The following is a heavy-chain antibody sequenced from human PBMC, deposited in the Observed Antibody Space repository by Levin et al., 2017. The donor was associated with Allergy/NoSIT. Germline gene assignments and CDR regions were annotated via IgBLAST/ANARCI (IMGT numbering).Heavy chain of an antibody. D-gene: IGHD3-3*01. J-gene: IGHJ4*02. Sequence: GESLKISCAASGFTFSSHSMNWVRQAPGKGLEWVSSISSSSSYIYYADSVKGRFTISRDNAKNSLYLQMNSLRAEDTAVYYCARDPRGYDVWSGYYSDYWGQGTLVTVSS. CDR1: GFTFSSHS. CDR3: ARDPRGYDVWSGYYSDY. V-gene: IGHV3-21*01. CDR2: ISSSSSYI.